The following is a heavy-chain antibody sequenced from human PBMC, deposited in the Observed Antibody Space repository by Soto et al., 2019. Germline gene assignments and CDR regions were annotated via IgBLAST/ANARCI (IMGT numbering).Heavy chain of an antibody. Sequence: GGSLRLSCAASGFTFSSYGMHWVRQAPGKGLEWVAVISYDGSNKYYADSVKGRFTISRDNSKNTLYLQMNSLRAEDTAVYYCAKRLIGEQQLVRCHYYGMDVWGQGTTVTVSS. D-gene: IGHD6-13*01. V-gene: IGHV3-30*18. CDR2: ISYDGSNK. J-gene: IGHJ6*02. CDR3: AKRLIGEQQLVRCHYYGMDV. CDR1: GFTFSSYG.